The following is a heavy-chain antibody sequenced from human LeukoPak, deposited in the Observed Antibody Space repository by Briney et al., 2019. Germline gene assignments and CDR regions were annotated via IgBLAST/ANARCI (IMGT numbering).Heavy chain of an antibody. J-gene: IGHJ4*02. CDR2: IYPGDSDT. D-gene: IGHD2-21*02. CDR3: ASVVPYCGGDCYSDY. V-gene: IGHV5-51*01. CDR1: GYSFTSYW. Sequence: GESLKISCKGSGYSFTSYWIGWVRQMPGKGLEWMGIIYPGDSDTRYSPSFQGKVTISADKSISTAYLQWSSLKASDTAMYYCASVVPYCGGDCYSDYWGQGTLVTVSS.